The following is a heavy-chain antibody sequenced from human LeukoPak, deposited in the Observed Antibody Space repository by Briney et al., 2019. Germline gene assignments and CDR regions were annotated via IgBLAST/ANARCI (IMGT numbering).Heavy chain of an antibody. J-gene: IGHJ4*02. V-gene: IGHV1-2*02. CDR2: INPNSGGT. D-gene: IGHD6-6*01. Sequence: ASVKVSCQASGYTFTGYYMHWVRQAPGQGLEWMGWINPNSGGTNYAQKFQGRVTMTRDTSISTAYMELSRLRSDDTAVYYCARDSRAARRFDYWGQGTLVTVSS. CDR1: GYTFTGYY. CDR3: ARDSRAARRFDY.